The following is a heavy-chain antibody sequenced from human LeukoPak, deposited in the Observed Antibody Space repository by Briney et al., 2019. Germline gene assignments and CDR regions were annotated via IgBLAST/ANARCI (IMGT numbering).Heavy chain of an antibody. Sequence: PSETLSLTCTVSGGSISSYYWSWIRQPAGKGLEWIGRIYTSGSTNYNPSLKSRVTVSVDTSKNQFSLKLSSVTAADAAVYYYARFSAGPDAFDIWGQGTMVTVSS. J-gene: IGHJ3*02. D-gene: IGHD6-19*01. CDR2: IYTSGST. CDR1: GGSISSYY. CDR3: ARFSAGPDAFDI. V-gene: IGHV4-4*07.